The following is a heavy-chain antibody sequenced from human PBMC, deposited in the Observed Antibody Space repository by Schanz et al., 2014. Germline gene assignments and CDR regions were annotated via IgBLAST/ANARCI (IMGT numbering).Heavy chain of an antibody. CDR3: ARKMKLGVYGGKGHDSLDI. CDR1: GFNFSDYA. D-gene: IGHD4-17*01. Sequence: EVHLLESGGGLVPPGGSLRLSCAASGFNFSDYAMCWVRQAPGKGLEWVSAISGGGGTAYDTDSVKGRFTISRDNSKSTLYLQMNSLRAEDTAVYYCARKMKLGVYGGKGHDSLDIWGQGTMVTVSS. V-gene: IGHV3-23*01. CDR2: ISGGGGTA. J-gene: IGHJ3*02.